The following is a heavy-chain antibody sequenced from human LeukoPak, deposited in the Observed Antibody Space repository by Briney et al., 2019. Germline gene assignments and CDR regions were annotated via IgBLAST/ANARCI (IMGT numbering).Heavy chain of an antibody. Sequence: GGSLRLSCAASGFTVSSNYMSWVRQAPGKGLEWVSVIYSGGSTYYADSVKGRFTISRDNSKNTLYLQMNSLRAEDTAVYYCASLVAATPANHYYYGMDVWGHGTLVTVSS. CDR3: ASLVAATPANHYYYGMDV. J-gene: IGHJ6*02. V-gene: IGHV3-53*01. CDR2: IYSGGST. D-gene: IGHD2-15*01. CDR1: GFTVSSNY.